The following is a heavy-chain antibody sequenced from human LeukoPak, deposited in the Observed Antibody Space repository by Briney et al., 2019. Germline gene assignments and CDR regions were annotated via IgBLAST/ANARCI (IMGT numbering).Heavy chain of an antibody. CDR1: GFTFSDYY. J-gene: IGHJ4*02. Sequence: GGALRLSCAASGFTFSDYYMSWVRQAPGKGLEWVSYISGSGSTIYYSDSVKGRFTCSRDNAKNSLYLQMNSLRAEDTAVYFCVREDYYYASGVWGQGTLVTVSS. V-gene: IGHV3-11*04. D-gene: IGHD3-10*01. CDR3: VREDYYYASGV. CDR2: ISGSGSTI.